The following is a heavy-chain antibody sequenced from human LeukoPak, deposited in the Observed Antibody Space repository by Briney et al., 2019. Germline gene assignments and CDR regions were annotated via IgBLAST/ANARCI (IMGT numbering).Heavy chain of an antibody. CDR1: GFAFNNYA. V-gene: IGHV3-30-3*01. CDR2: ISYDGSNK. CDR3: ARGGSSGWYLGDFEY. Sequence: GRSLRLSCAASGFAFNNYAMHWVRQAPGKGLEWVAVISYDGSNKYYTDSVKGRFTISRDNSKNTLYVQMNSVRAEDTAVYYCARGGSSGWYLGDFEYWGQGTLVTVSS. J-gene: IGHJ4*02. D-gene: IGHD6-19*01.